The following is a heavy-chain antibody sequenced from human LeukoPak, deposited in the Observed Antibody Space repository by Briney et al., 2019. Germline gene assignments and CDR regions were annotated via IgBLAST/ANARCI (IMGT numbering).Heavy chain of an antibody. CDR3: ARTGIGHCSGGSCYPQGWFDP. J-gene: IGHJ5*02. Sequence: ASVKVSCKASGYMFTGYYMHWVRQAPGQGLEWMGWINPNSGGTNYAQKFQGRVTMTRDTSISTAYMELSRLRSDDTAVYYCARTGIGHCSGGSCYPQGWFDPWGQGTLVTVSS. D-gene: IGHD2-15*01. CDR2: INPNSGGT. CDR1: GYMFTGYY. V-gene: IGHV1-2*02.